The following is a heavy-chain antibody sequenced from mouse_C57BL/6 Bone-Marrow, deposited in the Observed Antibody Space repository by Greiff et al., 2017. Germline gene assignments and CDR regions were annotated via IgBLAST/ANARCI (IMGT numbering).Heavy chain of an antibody. Sequence: DVKLVESGTVLARPGASVKMSCKTSGYTFTSYWMHWVNQRPGQGLEWIGAIYPGNSDTSYNQKFKGKAKLTAVTSASTAYMELSSLTNEDSAVYYCTRPLYYGSSHWYFDVWGTGTTVTVSS. CDR2: IYPGNSDT. D-gene: IGHD1-1*01. J-gene: IGHJ1*03. CDR3: TRPLYYGSSHWYFDV. CDR1: GYTFTSYW. V-gene: IGHV1-5*01.